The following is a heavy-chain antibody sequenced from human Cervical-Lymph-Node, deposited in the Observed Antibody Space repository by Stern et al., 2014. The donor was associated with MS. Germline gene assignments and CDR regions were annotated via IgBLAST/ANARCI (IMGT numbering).Heavy chain of an antibody. CDR1: GFSFTGYW. CDR3: ARRNGDLAFDY. Sequence: QLVESGAEVKKPGESLQISCQGSGFSFTGYWIGWVRQMPGQGLEWMGHIYPEDPYTRHSPSYQGRVTISVDKSISTAYLQWTSLRASDTAMYFCARRNGDLAFDYWGQGTPVTVSS. J-gene: IGHJ4*02. V-gene: IGHV5-51*01. D-gene: IGHD2-21*01. CDR2: IYPEDPYT.